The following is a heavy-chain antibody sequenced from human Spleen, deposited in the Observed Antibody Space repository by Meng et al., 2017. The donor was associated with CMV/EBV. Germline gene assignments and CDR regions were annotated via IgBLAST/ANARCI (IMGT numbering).Heavy chain of an antibody. V-gene: IGHV3-7*01. Sequence: GESLKISCATSGFSFSNYWMTWVRQVPGKGLEWVANIKQDGSERYYVDSVKGRFTISRDNAQSSLYLQMNSLTAEDTAVYYCARAEYYGGYYYGMDVWGQGTTVTVSS. CDR2: IKQDGSER. D-gene: IGHD3-10*01. J-gene: IGHJ6*02. CDR1: GFSFSNYW. CDR3: ARAEYYGGYYYGMDV.